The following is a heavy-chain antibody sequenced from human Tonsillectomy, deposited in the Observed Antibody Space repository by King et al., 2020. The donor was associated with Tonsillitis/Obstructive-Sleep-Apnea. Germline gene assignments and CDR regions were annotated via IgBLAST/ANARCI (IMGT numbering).Heavy chain of an antibody. CDR1: GGSISSYY. CDR2: IYYSGST. D-gene: IGHD2-15*01. J-gene: IGHJ1*01. CDR3: ASGVFGLPGFQH. Sequence: VQLQESGPGLVKPSETLSLTCIVSGGSISSYYWSWIRQPPGKGLEWIGYIYYSGSTNYNPPLNSRVTISLDTCKNQFSLKLSSVTAADTAVYYCASGVFGLPGFQHWGQGTLVTVSS. V-gene: IGHV4-59*08.